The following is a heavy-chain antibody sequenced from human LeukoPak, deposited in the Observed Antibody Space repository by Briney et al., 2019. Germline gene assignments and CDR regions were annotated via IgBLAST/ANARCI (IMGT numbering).Heavy chain of an antibody. CDR1: GFTFSSYG. D-gene: IGHD5-18*01. V-gene: IGHV3-33*06. CDR2: IWYDGSNK. CDR3: AKERGGGGYSYGQYYFDY. Sequence: GRSLRLSCAASGFTFSSYGMHWVRQAPGKGLEWVAVIWYDGSNKYYADSVKGRFTISRDNSKNTLYLQMNCLRAEDTAVYYCAKERGGGGYSYGQYYFDYWGQGTLVTVSS. J-gene: IGHJ4*02.